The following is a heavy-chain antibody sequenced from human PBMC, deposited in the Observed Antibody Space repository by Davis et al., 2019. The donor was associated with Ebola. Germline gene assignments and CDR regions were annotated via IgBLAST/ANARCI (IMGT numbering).Heavy chain of an antibody. D-gene: IGHD5-12*01. Sequence: PSETLSLTCTVSGGSISSGGYYWSWIRQHPGKGLEWIGYIYYSGSTYYNPSLKSRVTISVDTSKNQFSLKLSSVTAADTAVYYCARRGVLLATKRDWYFDLWGRGTLVTVSS. CDR3: ARRGVLLATKRDWYFDL. CDR2: IYYSGST. V-gene: IGHV4-31*03. CDR1: GGSISSGGYY. J-gene: IGHJ2*01.